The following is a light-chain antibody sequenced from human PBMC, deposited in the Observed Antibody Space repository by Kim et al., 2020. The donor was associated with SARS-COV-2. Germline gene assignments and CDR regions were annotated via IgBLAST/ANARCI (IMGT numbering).Light chain of an antibody. V-gene: IGLV3-19*01. Sequence: SSELTQDPAVSVALGQTVRITCQGDSLRRYYASWYQQKPGQAPVLVIYGKNNRPSGIPDRFSGSSSGNTASLTITGAQAEDEADYYCKSRDSSGNYLMLGGGTQLTVL. J-gene: IGLJ3*02. CDR1: SLRRYY. CDR2: GKN. CDR3: KSRDSSGNYLM.